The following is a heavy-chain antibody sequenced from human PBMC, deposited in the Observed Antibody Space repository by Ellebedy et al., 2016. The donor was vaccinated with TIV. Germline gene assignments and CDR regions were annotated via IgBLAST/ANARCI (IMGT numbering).Heavy chain of an antibody. CDR3: ARVGWGYSGGEEY. Sequence: ASVKVSCKASGYTFTSHGISWVRQAPGQGLEWVGWISAYTGNAEYAQKFQGRVTMTTDTSTSTAYMELRSLRSDDTAVYYCARVGWGYSGGEEYWGQGTLVTVSS. J-gene: IGHJ4*02. V-gene: IGHV1-18*01. CDR1: GYTFTSHG. D-gene: IGHD2-21*01. CDR2: ISAYTGNA.